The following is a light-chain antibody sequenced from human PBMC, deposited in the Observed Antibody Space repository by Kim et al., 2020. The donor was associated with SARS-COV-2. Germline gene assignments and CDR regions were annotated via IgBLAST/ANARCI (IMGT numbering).Light chain of an antibody. Sequence: QSVLTQPPSASGTPGQRVTISCSGSRSNIGGHSVNWYQQLPATAPKLLIYSNNQRPSGVPDRFSGSKSGTSASLAISGLQSEDEADYYCAAWDDSLNGVVFGGGTKLTVL. CDR3: AAWDDSLNGVV. V-gene: IGLV1-44*01. J-gene: IGLJ2*01. CDR1: RSNIGGHS. CDR2: SNN.